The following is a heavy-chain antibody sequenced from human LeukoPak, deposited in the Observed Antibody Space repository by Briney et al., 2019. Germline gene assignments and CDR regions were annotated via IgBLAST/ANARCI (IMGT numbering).Heavy chain of an antibody. V-gene: IGHV1-2*02. D-gene: IGHD6-6*01. CDR2: INPNSGGT. J-gene: IGHJ5*02. CDR1: GYSFTGYY. CDR3: ARLEYSSSSDLNWFDP. Sequence: ASVKVSRKASGYSFTGYYMHWVRQAPGQGLEWMGWINPNSGGTNYAQKFQGRVTMTRDTSISTAYMELSRLRSDDTAVYYCARLEYSSSSDLNWFDPWGQGTLVTVSS.